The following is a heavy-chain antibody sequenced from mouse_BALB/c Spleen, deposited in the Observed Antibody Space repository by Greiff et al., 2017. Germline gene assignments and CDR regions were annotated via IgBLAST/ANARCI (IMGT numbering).Heavy chain of an antibody. CDR3: ARFNGAMDY. Sequence: VMLVESGAELVRPGTSVKVSCKASGYAFTNYLIEWVKQRPGQGLEWIGVINPGSGGTNYNEKFKGKATLTADKSSSTAYMQLSSLTSDDSAVYFCARFNGAMDYWGQGTSVTVSS. V-gene: IGHV1-54*01. CDR2: INPGSGGT. CDR1: GYAFTNYL. J-gene: IGHJ4*01.